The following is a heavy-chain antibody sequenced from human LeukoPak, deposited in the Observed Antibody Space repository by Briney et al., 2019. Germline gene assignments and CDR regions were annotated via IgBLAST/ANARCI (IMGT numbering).Heavy chain of an antibody. CDR2: IYHSGTT. V-gene: IGHV4-38-2*02. D-gene: IGHD6-13*01. CDR1: GFSISSGYY. Sequence: SETLSLTCSVSGFSISSGYYWGGIRQPPGKGLEWIGSIYHSGTTYYNPSLKSRVTISVDTSKNQFSLKLSSVTAVDTAVYYCAVNLAAAGFHYWGQGTLVTVSS. J-gene: IGHJ4*02. CDR3: AVNLAAAGFHY.